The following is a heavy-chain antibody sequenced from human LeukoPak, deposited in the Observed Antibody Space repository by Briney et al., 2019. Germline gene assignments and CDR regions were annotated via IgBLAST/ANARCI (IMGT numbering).Heavy chain of an antibody. CDR3: AKTRPLDSSSWSHGDY. CDR1: GFTFSSYA. J-gene: IGHJ4*02. Sequence: GGSLRLSCAASGFTFSSYAMSWVRQAPGKGLEWVSVISGSGDSTYYGDSVKGRFTISRDNSKNTLYLQMNSLRAEDAAVYYCAKTRPLDSSSWSHGDYWGQGTLVTVSS. D-gene: IGHD6-13*01. V-gene: IGHV3-23*01. CDR2: ISGSGDST.